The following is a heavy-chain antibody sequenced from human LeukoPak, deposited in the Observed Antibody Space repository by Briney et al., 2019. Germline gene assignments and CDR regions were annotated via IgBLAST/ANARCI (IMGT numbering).Heavy chain of an antibody. CDR2: IRYDGSNK. J-gene: IGHJ6*03. D-gene: IGHD2-15*01. CDR3: AKAEGQDEYYMDV. CDR1: GFTFSRYW. V-gene: IGHV3-30*02. Sequence: HPGGSLRLSCAASGFTFSRYWMSWVRQAPGKGLEWVAFIRYDGSNKYYADSVKGRFTISRDNSKNTLYLQMNSLRAEDTAVYYCAKAEGQDEYYMDVWGKGTTVTVSS.